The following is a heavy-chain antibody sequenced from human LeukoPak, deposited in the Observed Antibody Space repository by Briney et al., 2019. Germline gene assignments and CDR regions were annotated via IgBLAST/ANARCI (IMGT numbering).Heavy chain of an antibody. D-gene: IGHD3-10*01. Sequence: PSETLSLTCAVSGDSISSNNWWTWVRQPPEKGLEWIGAIYHSGVTYYKPSLKSRVTISVDKSKNQFSLKLTSVAAADTAVYYCARDRDGMGVWGQGTTVTVSS. V-gene: IGHV4-4*02. CDR1: GDSISSNNW. CDR2: IYHSGVT. J-gene: IGHJ6*02. CDR3: ARDRDGMGV.